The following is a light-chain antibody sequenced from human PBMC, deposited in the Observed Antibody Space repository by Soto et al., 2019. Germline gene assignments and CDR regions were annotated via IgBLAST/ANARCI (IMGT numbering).Light chain of an antibody. CDR2: RTS. V-gene: IGKV3-20*01. J-gene: IGKJ5*01. CDR1: QSVSSTY. CDR3: QQFGSSVT. Sequence: EIVFTQSPCPLSLSPGERATLSCRASQSVSSTYLAWYQQKPGQAPRLLIYRTSTRATGIPDRFSGSGSGTDFTLTISRLEPEDFAVYYCQQFGSSVTFGQGTRLEIK.